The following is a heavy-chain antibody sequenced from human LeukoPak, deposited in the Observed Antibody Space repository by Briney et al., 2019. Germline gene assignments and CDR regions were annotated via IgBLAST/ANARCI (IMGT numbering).Heavy chain of an antibody. CDR3: ARKGYCSSTSCYNFDY. Sequence: SETLPLTCTVSGGSISSSSYYWGWIRQPPGKGLEWIGSIYYSGNTYYNPSLKSRVTISVDTSKNQFSLKLNSVTAADTAVYYCARKGYCSSTSCYNFDYWGQGTLVTVSS. D-gene: IGHD2-2*01. J-gene: IGHJ4*02. V-gene: IGHV4-39*01. CDR2: IYYSGNT. CDR1: GGSISSSSYY.